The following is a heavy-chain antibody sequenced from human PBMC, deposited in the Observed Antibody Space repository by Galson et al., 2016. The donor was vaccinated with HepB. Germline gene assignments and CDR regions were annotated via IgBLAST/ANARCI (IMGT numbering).Heavy chain of an antibody. Sequence: SVKVSCKASGYTFTDYYMHWVRQAPGQGLEWMGWINPDSGVTSYAQKFQGRVTMTRDKSISTVYMELSRLKSDDTAIDYCARARYSGSYYVGAFDIWGQGTMVTVS. CDR2: INPDSGVT. CDR1: GYTFTDYY. J-gene: IGHJ3*02. D-gene: IGHD1-26*01. CDR3: ARARYSGSYYVGAFDI. V-gene: IGHV1-2*02.